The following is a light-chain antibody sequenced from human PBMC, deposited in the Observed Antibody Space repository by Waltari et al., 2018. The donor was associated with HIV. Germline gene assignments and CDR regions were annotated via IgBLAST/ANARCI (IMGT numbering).Light chain of an antibody. CDR1: QDIGSY. CDR2: VAS. J-gene: IGKJ4*01. CDR3: QQSYDVPRT. V-gene: IGKV1-39*01. Sequence: DIQLTQFPSSLSASLGDRVIITCRASQDIGSYLNWYHRRPGQAPTLLIYVASNLQSGVPSRITGSGYGTEFTLTIANLQADDFGTYFCQQSYDVPRTFGRGTKVDLK.